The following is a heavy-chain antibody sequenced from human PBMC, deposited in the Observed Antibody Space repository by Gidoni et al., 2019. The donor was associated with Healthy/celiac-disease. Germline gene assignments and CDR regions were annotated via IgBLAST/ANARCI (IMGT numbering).Heavy chain of an antibody. CDR1: GGSISSYY. V-gene: IGHV4-4*07. CDR2: ICSSGNT. J-gene: IGHJ4*02. Sequence: QVQLQESGPGLEKPSETLSLTCTVSGGSISSYYWSWIRQPAGKGLEWIGRICSSGNTNYNPSLTSRVTMSVDTSKDQFSLELGSVTAADTAVYYCARQLEGSGGYRYFDYWGQGTLVTVSS. D-gene: IGHD2-15*01. CDR3: ARQLEGSGGYRYFDY.